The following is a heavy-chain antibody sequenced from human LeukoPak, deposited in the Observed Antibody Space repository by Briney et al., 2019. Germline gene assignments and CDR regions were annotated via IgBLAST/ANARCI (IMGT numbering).Heavy chain of an antibody. Sequence: GSLRLSCAASGFNLRAYWMHWVRQDPEKGLVWVSRINSDGTSTNYADSVKGRFTIFRDNARNTVYLQMNSLSAEDTAIYYCTFSSYGDHKGVDAFDIWGQGTMVTVSS. J-gene: IGHJ3*02. V-gene: IGHV3-74*01. CDR1: GFNLRAYW. CDR2: INSDGTST. CDR3: TFSSYGDHKGVDAFDI. D-gene: IGHD4/OR15-4a*01.